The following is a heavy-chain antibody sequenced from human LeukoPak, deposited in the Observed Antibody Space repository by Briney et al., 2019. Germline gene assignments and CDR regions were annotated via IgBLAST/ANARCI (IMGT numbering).Heavy chain of an antibody. V-gene: IGHV3-9*01. CDR3: AKDPIAAAGNFDY. D-gene: IGHD6-13*01. CDR2: ISWNSGSM. J-gene: IGHJ4*02. Sequence: GRSLRLSCAASGFTFDDYAMHWVRHAPGKGLEWVSGISWNSGSMGYADSVKGRFTISRDNAKNSLYLQVNSLRAEDTALYYCAKDPIAAAGNFDYWGQGTLVTVSS. CDR1: GFTFDDYA.